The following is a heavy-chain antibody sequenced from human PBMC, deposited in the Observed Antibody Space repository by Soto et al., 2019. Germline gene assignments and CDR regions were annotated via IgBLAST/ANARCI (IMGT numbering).Heavy chain of an antibody. D-gene: IGHD2-2*01. V-gene: IGHV1-69*05. CDR1: GGTFSSYA. J-gene: IGHJ3*02. CDR2: IIPIFGTA. CDR3: ARGYCSSTSCSYDAFDI. Sequence: SVKVSCKASGGTFSSYAISWVRQAPGQGLEWMGGIIPIFGTANYAQKFQGRVTMTRDTSTSTVYMELSSLRSEDTAVYYCARGYCSSTSCSYDAFDIWGQGTMVTV.